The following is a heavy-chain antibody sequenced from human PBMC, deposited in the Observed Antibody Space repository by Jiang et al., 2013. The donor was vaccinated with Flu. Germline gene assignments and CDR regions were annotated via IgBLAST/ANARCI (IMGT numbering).Heavy chain of an antibody. CDR3: AKDVERGDGYTFVS. CDR1: GDSISSHY. D-gene: IGHD5-24*01. Sequence: GPGLVEPSQTLSLTCTVSGDSISSHYWSWFRQPPGRGLEWIGLIYHSGSTNYSPSLKSRLTISIDKSKNQFSLKLNSVTAADTAVYYCAKDVERGDGYTFVSWGQGTLVTASS. V-gene: IGHV4-59*11. J-gene: IGHJ4*02. CDR2: IYHSGST.